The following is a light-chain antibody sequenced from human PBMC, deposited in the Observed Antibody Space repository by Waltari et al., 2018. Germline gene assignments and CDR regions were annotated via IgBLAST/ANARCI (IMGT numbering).Light chain of an antibody. J-gene: IGLJ3*02. CDR3: STWDGSLKGLL. CDR2: SNN. Sequence: QSVLTQPPSASGTPGQRVSISCSGTNSNLGSNTLHWYQQLLGTAPKLLIHSNNHRPSGVPDRFSGSKSGTSASLAISGLQPEDEADYYCSTWDGSLKGLLFGGGTKLTVL. V-gene: IGLV1-44*01. CDR1: NSNLGSNT.